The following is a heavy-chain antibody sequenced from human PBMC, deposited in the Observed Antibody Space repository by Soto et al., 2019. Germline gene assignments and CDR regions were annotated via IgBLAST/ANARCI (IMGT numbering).Heavy chain of an antibody. D-gene: IGHD3-10*01. CDR1: GDSVSSPYY. CDR2: VFHTGTT. V-gene: IGHV4-4*02. J-gene: IGHJ4*02. CDR3: ARSARGYGVHS. Sequence: QVQLQESGPGLVKPSGTLSLTCAVSGDSVSSPYYWCWVRQPPGKGLEWIGEVFHTGTTSYTPSLRVRVTIAVDKSSSLCPLRLSSVTAAVTAVYTCARSARGYGVHSWDPGTLVIVSS.